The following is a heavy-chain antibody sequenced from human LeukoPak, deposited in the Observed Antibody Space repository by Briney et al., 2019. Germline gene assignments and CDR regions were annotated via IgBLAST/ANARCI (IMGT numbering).Heavy chain of an antibody. CDR1: GFTFNNYG. CDR3: AKGPLRGTAAAIDY. V-gene: IGHV3-30*18. Sequence: GGSLRLSCAASGFTFNNYGVHWVRQAPGKGLEWVAVISYDGRNKHYPDSVKGRFTISRDISTDTLWLQMDSLRTEDTAVYYCAKGPLRGTAAAIDYWGQGALVTVSS. CDR2: ISYDGRNK. D-gene: IGHD2-2*01. J-gene: IGHJ4*02.